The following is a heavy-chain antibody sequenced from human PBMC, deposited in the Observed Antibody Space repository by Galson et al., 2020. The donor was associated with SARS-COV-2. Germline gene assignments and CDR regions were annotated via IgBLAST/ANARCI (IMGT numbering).Heavy chain of an antibody. CDR1: KFRFGDYR. Sequence: GGSLRLSCPGSKFRFGDYRMNWLRQAPGKGPESVSTITASGDTTYYADSVKGRFTISRDNSKNMLYLQMDRLRVEDTATYYCAKEGEWFGESGWFDPWGQGALVTVSS. CDR3: AKEGEWFGESGWFDP. J-gene: IGHJ5*02. V-gene: IGHV3-23*01. CDR2: ITASGDTT. D-gene: IGHD3-10*01.